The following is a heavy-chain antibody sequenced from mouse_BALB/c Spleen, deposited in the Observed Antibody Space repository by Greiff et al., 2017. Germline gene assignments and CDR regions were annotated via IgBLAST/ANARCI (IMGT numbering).Heavy chain of an antibody. CDR1: GFTFSSYT. CDR2: ISSGGSYT. D-gene: IGHD2-4*01. Sequence: EVKVVESGGGLVKPGGSLKLSCAASGFTFSSYTMSWVRQTPEKRLEWVATISSGGSYTYYPDSVKGRFTISRDNAKNTLYLQMSSLKSEDTAMYYCTREYDYDEAMDYWGQGTSVTVSS. CDR3: TREYDYDEAMDY. V-gene: IGHV5-6-4*01. J-gene: IGHJ4*01.